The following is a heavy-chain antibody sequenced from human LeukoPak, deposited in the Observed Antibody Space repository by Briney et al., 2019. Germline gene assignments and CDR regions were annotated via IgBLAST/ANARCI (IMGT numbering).Heavy chain of an antibody. Sequence: SETLSLTCTVSGGSIGSFYWSWIRQPPGKGLEWIGEINHSGSTNYNPSLKSRVTISVDTSKNQFSLKLSSVTAADTAVYYCAMTTKRWLQRKFDYWGQGTLVTVSS. CDR2: INHSGST. CDR1: GGSIGSFY. CDR3: AMTTKRWLQRKFDY. D-gene: IGHD5-24*01. V-gene: IGHV4-34*01. J-gene: IGHJ4*02.